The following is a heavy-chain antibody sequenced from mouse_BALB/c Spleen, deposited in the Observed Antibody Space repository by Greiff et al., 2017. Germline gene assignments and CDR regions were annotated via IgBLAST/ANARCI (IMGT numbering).Heavy chain of an antibody. CDR3: TLMGDVYGAWFAY. Sequence: QVQLQQPGAELVKPGASVKLSCKASGYTFTSYYMYWVKQRPGQGLEWIGGINPSNGGTNFNEKFKSKATLTVDKSSSTAYMQLSSLTSEDSAVYYCTLMGDVYGAWFAYWGQGTLVTVSA. CDR2: INPSNGGT. J-gene: IGHJ3*01. D-gene: IGHD1-1*01. CDR1: GYTFTSYY. V-gene: IGHV1S81*02.